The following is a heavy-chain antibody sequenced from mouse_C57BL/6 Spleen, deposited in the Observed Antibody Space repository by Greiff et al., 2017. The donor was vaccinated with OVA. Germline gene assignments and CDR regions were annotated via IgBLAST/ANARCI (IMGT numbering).Heavy chain of an antibody. Sequence: EVKLMESGGGLVKPGGSLKLSCAASGFTFSDYGMHWVRQAPEKGLEWVAYISSGSSTIYYADTVKGRFTISRDNAKNTLFLQMTSLRSEDTAMYYCARRDDYDGMDYWGQGTSVTVSS. CDR1: GFTFSDYG. J-gene: IGHJ4*01. CDR3: ARRDDYDGMDY. CDR2: ISSGSSTI. V-gene: IGHV5-17*01. D-gene: IGHD2-4*01.